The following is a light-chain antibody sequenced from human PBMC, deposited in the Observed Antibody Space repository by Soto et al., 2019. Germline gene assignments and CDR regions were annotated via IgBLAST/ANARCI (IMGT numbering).Light chain of an antibody. CDR1: QSVSSK. CDR2: GAS. J-gene: IGKJ5*01. Sequence: EIVITQCPATLSESPGEGATLSCRASQSVSSKLAWYQQKPGQAPRLLIYGASSRASGIPDRFSGSGSGTDFTLTISRLEPEDFAVYYCQQYGSSPLITFGQGTRLEIK. CDR3: QQYGSSPLIT. V-gene: IGKV3-20*01.